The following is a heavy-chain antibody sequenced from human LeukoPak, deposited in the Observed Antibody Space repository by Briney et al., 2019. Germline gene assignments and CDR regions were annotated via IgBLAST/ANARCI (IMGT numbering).Heavy chain of an antibody. CDR2: ITSGSTTI. V-gene: IGHV3-48*01. CDR1: GFTFSSHS. CDR3: ARGVAAPWAFDI. Sequence: GGSLRLSCAAPGFTFSSHSMNWVRQAPGKGLEWVSYITSGSTTIYYADSVKGRFTISRDSAKNSLYLRMSSLRAEDTAVYHCARGVAAPWAFDIWGQGTVVTVSS. D-gene: IGHD2-15*01. J-gene: IGHJ3*02.